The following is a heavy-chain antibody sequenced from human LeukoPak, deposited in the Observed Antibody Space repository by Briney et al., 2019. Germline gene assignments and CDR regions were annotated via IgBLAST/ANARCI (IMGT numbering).Heavy chain of an antibody. CDR3: ARDEIIMPHRKDY. J-gene: IGHJ4*02. Sequence: PWGSLRLSCAASGFTFNNYWMSWVRQAPGKGLEWVANIRQDGSEKYYVDSVKGRFTISRDNAKNSLYLQMNSLRAEDTAMYYCARDEIIMPHRKDYWGQGTLVTVSS. V-gene: IGHV3-7*04. CDR2: IRQDGSEK. D-gene: IGHD3-10*01. CDR1: GFTFNNYW.